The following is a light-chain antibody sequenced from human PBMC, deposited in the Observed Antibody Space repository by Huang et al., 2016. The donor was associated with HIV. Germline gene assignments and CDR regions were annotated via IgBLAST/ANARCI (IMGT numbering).Light chain of an antibody. J-gene: IGKJ4*01. CDR1: QRVLYSSNNKNY. CDR3: QQYYSSPLT. V-gene: IGKV4-1*01. CDR2: WAS. Sequence: DIVMTQSPDSLAVSLGERATINCKSSQRVLYSSNNKNYLAWYRQKPGQPPKMLMYWASTRESGVPDRFSGSGSGTDFTLTISSLQAEDVAVYYCQQYYSSPLTFGGGTKVEI.